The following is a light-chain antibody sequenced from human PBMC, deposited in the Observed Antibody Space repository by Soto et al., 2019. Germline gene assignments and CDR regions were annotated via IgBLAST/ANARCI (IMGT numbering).Light chain of an antibody. CDR2: GAS. CDR1: QSVSSN. CDR3: QEYNNWPPYT. J-gene: IGKJ2*01. V-gene: IGKV3-15*01. Sequence: EIVMTQSPATLSVSPGERATLSCRASQSVSSNLAWYQQKPGQAPRLLIYGASTWATGIPPRFSGSGSVTEFTLTISSLQSEDFAVYYCQEYNNWPPYTFGQGTKVEIK.